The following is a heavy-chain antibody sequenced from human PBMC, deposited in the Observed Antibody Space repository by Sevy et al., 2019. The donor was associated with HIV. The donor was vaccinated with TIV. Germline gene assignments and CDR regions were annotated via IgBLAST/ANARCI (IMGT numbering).Heavy chain of an antibody. CDR3: ARPRVGPHDEFDI. CDR2: IKQDGSEK. Sequence: GGSLRLSCAASGFTFSSYWMSWVRQAPGKGLEWVANIKQDGSEKYYGDSVKGRFTISRDNARNSLYLQMNSLRVEDTAVYYCARPRVGPHDEFDIWGQGTMVTVSS. CDR1: GFTFSSYW. V-gene: IGHV3-7*03. J-gene: IGHJ3*02. D-gene: IGHD1-26*01.